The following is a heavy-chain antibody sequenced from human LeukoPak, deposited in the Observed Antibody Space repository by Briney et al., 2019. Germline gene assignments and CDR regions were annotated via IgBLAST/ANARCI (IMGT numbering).Heavy chain of an antibody. CDR1: GFTFDDYA. CDR3: AKGDSYAYYYYMDV. D-gene: IGHD5-18*01. J-gene: IGHJ6*03. V-gene: IGHV3-9*03. CDR2: ISWNSGSI. Sequence: GGSLRLSCAVSGFTFDDYAMHWVRQAPGKGLEWVSGISWNSGSIGYADSVKGRFTISRDNAKNSLYLQMNSLRAEDMALYYCAKGDSYAYYYYMDVWGKGTTVTVSS.